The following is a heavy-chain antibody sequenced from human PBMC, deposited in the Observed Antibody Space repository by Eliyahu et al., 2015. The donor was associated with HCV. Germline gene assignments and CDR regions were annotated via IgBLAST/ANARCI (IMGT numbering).Heavy chain of an antibody. CDR1: GGTFNSYA. V-gene: IGHV1-69*01. D-gene: IGHD2-15*01. CDR2: IFPIFGTA. J-gene: IGHJ5*02. CDR3: ATGGYCSGGSCERGGWFDP. Sequence: QVQLVQSGAEVKKPGSSVXVSCKASGGTFNSYAISWVRQAPGQGLEWMGGIFPIFGTANYAQKFQGRVTITADESTSTAYMELSSLRSEDTAVYYCATGGYCSGGSCERGGWFDPWGQGTLVTVSS.